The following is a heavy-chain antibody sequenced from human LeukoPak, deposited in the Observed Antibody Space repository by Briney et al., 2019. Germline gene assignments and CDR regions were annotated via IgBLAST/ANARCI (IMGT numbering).Heavy chain of an antibody. V-gene: IGHV3-23*01. Sequence: GGSLRLSCAASGFTFTTHAMAWVRQAPGKGLDWVSGISGDGDTTYYADSVEGRLTISRDNSKNTLYLQMNSLRAEDTAVYYCANQYPGWGQGTLVTVSS. CDR1: GFTFTTHA. D-gene: IGHD4-11*01. CDR2: ISGDGDTT. J-gene: IGHJ4*02. CDR3: ANQYPG.